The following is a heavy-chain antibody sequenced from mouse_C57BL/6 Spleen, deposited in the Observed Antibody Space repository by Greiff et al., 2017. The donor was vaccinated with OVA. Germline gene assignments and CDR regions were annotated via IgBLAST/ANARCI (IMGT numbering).Heavy chain of an antibody. J-gene: IGHJ4*01. CDR1: GYAFSSSW. Sequence: VMLVESGPELVKPGASVKISCKASGYAFSSSWMHWVKQRPGKGLEWIGRIYPGDGDTNYNGKFKGKATLTAAKSSSTAYMQLSSLTSEDSAVYFFARGYYGSSLYYYAMDYWGQGTSVTVSS. CDR3: ARGYYGSSLYYYAMDY. V-gene: IGHV1-82*01. D-gene: IGHD1-1*01. CDR2: IYPGDGDT.